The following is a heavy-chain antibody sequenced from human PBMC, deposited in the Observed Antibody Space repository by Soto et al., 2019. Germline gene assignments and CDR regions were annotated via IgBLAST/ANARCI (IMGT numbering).Heavy chain of an antibody. CDR1: GGSFSGYY. D-gene: IGHD2-15*01. J-gene: IGHJ3*02. V-gene: IGHV4-34*01. Sequence: QVQLQQWGAGLLKPSETLSLTCAVYGGSFSGYYWSWIRQPPGKGLEWIGEINHSGCTNYNPSLKSRVTISVDTSKNQFSLKLSSVTAADTAVYYCARGIVVVAATPVIAFDIWGQGTMVTVSS. CDR2: INHSGCT. CDR3: ARGIVVVAATPVIAFDI.